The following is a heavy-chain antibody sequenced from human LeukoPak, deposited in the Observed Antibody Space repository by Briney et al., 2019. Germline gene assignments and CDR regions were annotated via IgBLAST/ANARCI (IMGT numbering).Heavy chain of an antibody. Sequence: GGSLRLSCAAFGFTFDDYAMHWVRQAPGKGLEWVSLISGDGGSTYYADSVKGRFTISRDSSKNSLYLQMNSLRTEGTALYYCAKDWVVPNAYSSTHGMDVRGQGTTVTVSS. CDR2: ISGDGGST. J-gene: IGHJ6*02. CDR3: AKDWVVPNAYSSTHGMDV. CDR1: GFTFDDYA. V-gene: IGHV3-43*02. D-gene: IGHD6-13*01.